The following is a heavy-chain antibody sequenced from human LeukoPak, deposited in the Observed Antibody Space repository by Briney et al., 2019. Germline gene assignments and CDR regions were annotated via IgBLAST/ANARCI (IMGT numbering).Heavy chain of an antibody. J-gene: IGHJ4*02. CDR2: IIPIFGTA. D-gene: IGHD4-23*01. CDR3: ARDDYGGR. Sequence: SVKVSCKASGYTFTNYYIHWVRQAPGQGLEWMGGIIPIFGTANYAQKFQGRVTITADESTSTAYMELSSLRSEDTAVYYCARDDYGGRWGQGTLVTVSP. CDR1: GYTFTNYY. V-gene: IGHV1-69*13.